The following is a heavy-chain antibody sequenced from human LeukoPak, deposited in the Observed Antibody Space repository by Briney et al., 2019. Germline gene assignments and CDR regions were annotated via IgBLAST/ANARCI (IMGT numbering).Heavy chain of an antibody. CDR1: GGSFSGYY. J-gene: IGHJ5*02. V-gene: IGHV4-34*01. CDR3: AGGPPPTYCGGDCYSSDEP. CDR2: INHSRST. Sequence: SETLSLTCAVYGGSFSGYYWSWIRQPPGKGLEWIGEINHSRSTNYNPSLKSRVTISVDTSKNQFSLKLSSVTAADTAVYYCAGGPPPTYCGGDCYSSDEPWGQGTLVTVSS. D-gene: IGHD2-21*02.